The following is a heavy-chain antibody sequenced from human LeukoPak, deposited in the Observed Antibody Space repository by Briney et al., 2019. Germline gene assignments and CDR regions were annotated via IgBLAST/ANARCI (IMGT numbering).Heavy chain of an antibody. V-gene: IGHV3-21*01. D-gene: IGHD6-25*01. CDR3: ARGGLQSQRLDLLDS. J-gene: IGHJ4*02. CDR1: GFTFTSYN. Sequence: GGSLRPSCAASGFTFTSYNVDWVRQAPGKGLEWLSSISSISNYIYYAESVKGRFTISRDNAKNLLYLQMDSLRAEDMAIYYCARGGLQSQRLDLLDSWGQGVLVTVSS. CDR2: ISSISNYI.